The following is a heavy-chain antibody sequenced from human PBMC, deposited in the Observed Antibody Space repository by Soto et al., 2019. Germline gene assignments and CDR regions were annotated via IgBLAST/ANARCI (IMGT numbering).Heavy chain of an antibody. CDR1: GFTFSSYA. J-gene: IGHJ6*02. V-gene: IGHV3-23*01. Sequence: GGSLRLSCAASGFTFSSYAMSWVRQAPGKGLEWVSAISGSGGSTYYADSVKGRFTISRDNSKNTLYLQMNSLRAEDTAAYYCAKAPSRVGNSDYYYGMDVWGQGTTVTVSS. CDR2: ISGSGGST. CDR3: AKAPSRVGNSDYYYGMDV. D-gene: IGHD1-26*01.